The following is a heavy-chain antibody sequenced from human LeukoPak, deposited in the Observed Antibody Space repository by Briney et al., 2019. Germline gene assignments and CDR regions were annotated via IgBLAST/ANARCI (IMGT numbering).Heavy chain of an antibody. D-gene: IGHD4-17*01. CDR2: MNPNSGNT. V-gene: IGHV1-8*01. CDR1: GYTFTSFD. CDR3: ARGNKDYGDYARGLSDY. Sequence: ASVTVSCKASGYTFTSFDINWVRQAPGQGLEWMGWMNPNSGNTGSAQKFQGRITMTRNTSITTAYMELSSLRSEDTAVYYCARGNKDYGDYARGLSDYWGQGTLVTVSS. J-gene: IGHJ4*02.